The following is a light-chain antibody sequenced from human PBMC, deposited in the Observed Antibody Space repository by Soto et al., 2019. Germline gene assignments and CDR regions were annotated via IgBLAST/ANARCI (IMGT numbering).Light chain of an antibody. J-gene: IGLJ2*01. Sequence: QSALTQPASVSGSPGQSITISCTGTSSDVGGYNYVSWYQQHPGKAPKLIIYDVSNRPSGVSNRFSGSKSGNMASLTISGLQAEDEAHYYCSSYTSSRDVVFGGGTKVTVL. CDR3: SSYTSSRDVV. CDR1: SSDVGGYNY. V-gene: IGLV2-14*03. CDR2: DVS.